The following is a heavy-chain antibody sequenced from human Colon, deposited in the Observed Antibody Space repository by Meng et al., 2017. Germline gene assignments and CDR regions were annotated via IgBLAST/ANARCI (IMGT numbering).Heavy chain of an antibody. V-gene: IGHV4-4*02. J-gene: IGHJ4*02. D-gene: IGHD3-3*01. CDR2: IFHSGST. CDR1: GGSINSSDW. Sequence: QVQLQESGPGLVKPLGTLSLTCDVSGGSINSSDWWSWVRQPPGKGLEWIAEIFHSGSTNYKSSLKSRATISVDRSKNQFSLKLNSVTAADTAVYYCAAIFGLGPGYWGQGTLVTVSS. CDR3: AAIFGLGPGY.